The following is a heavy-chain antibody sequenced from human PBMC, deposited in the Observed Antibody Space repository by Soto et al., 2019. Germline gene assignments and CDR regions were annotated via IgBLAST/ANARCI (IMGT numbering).Heavy chain of an antibody. J-gene: IGHJ6*02. D-gene: IGHD5-18*01. CDR3: ARDAGYSYGPPAYYYYYYGMDV. CDR2: IWYDGSNK. CDR1: GFTFSSYG. V-gene: IGHV3-33*01. Sequence: GGSLRLSCAASGFTFSSYGMHWVRQAPGKGLEWVAVIWYDGSNKYYADSVKGRFTISRDNSKNTLYLQMNSLRAEDTAVYYCARDAGYSYGPPAYYYYYYGMDVWGQGTTVTVSS.